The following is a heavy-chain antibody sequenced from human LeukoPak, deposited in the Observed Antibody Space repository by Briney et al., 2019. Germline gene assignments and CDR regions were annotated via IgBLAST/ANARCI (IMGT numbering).Heavy chain of an antibody. D-gene: IGHD2-2*01. CDR3: AKDPRTKYCSSTSCYGRGNYYYGMDV. CDR1: GFTFSSYG. J-gene: IGHJ6*04. V-gene: IGHV3-30*18. Sequence: PGGSLRLSCAASGFTFSSYGMHWVCQAPGKGLEWVAVISYDGSNKYYADSVKGRFTISRDNSKNTLYLQMNSLRAEDTAVYYCAKDPRTKYCSSTSCYGRGNYYYGMDVWGKGTTVTVSS. CDR2: ISYDGSNK.